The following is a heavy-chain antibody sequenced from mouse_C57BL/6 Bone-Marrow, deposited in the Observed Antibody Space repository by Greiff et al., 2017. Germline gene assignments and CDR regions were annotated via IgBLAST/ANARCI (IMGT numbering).Heavy chain of an antibody. D-gene: IGHD2-3*01. CDR3: ASRGVGWTSQIYAMDY. CDR2: ILPGSGST. Sequence: QVQLKESGAELMKPGASVKLSCKATGYTFTGYWIEWVKQRPGHGLEWIGEILPGSGSTNYNEKFKGKATFTADTSSNTAYMQLSSLTTEDSAIYYCASRGVGWTSQIYAMDYWGQGTSVTVSS. V-gene: IGHV1-9*01. CDR1: GYTFTGYW. J-gene: IGHJ4*01.